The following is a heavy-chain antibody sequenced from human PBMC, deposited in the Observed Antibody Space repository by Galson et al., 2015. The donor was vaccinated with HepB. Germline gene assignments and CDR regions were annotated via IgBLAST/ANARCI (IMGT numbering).Heavy chain of an antibody. Sequence: SLRLSCAASGFTFSSYGMHWVRQAPGKGLEWVAVISYDGSNKYYADSVKGRFTISRDNSKNTLYLQMNSLRAEDTAVYYCAKDRSSGSYGAFDYWGQGTLVTVSS. CDR2: ISYDGSNK. CDR3: AKDRSSGSYGAFDY. J-gene: IGHJ4*02. D-gene: IGHD1-26*01. CDR1: GFTFSSYG. V-gene: IGHV3-30*18.